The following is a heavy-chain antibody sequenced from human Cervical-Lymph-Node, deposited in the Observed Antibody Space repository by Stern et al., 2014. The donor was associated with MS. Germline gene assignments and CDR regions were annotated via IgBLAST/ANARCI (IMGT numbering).Heavy chain of an antibody. CDR2: IGFAGDT. V-gene: IGHV3-13*01. J-gene: IGHJ4*02. D-gene: IGHD3-16*01. CDR3: ARGRRGGPFDY. CDR1: GFTLSSYD. Sequence: EVQLVESGGGLVQPGGSLRLSCAASGFTLSSYDMHWVRQVTGKGLEWVSNIGFAGDTYYPGSVKGRFPISREDAKNSLYLQMNSLRAEDTAVYHCARGRRGGPFDYWGQGTLVTVSS.